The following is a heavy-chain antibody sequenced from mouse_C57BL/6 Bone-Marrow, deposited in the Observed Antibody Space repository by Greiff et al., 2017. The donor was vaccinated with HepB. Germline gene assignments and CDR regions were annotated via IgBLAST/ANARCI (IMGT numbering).Heavy chain of an antibody. J-gene: IGHJ4*01. CDR3: ARREEFRYAMDY. Sequence: QVQLQQPGAELVKPGASVKLSCKASGYTFTSYWMQWVKQRPGQGLEWIGEIDPSDSYTNYNQKFKGKATLTVDTSSSTAYMQLSSLTSEDSAVYYCARREEFRYAMDYWGQGTSVTVSS. CDR2: IDPSDSYT. CDR1: GYTFTSYW. V-gene: IGHV1-50*01.